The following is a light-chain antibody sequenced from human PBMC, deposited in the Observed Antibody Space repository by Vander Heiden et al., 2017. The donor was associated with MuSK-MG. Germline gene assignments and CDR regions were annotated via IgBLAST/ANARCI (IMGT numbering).Light chain of an antibody. CDR2: DVS. Sequence: QSALTQPASVSGSPGQSITISCTGTSSDVGGYNYVSWYQQHPGKVPNLIIFDVSNRPSGISSRFSGSKSGNTASLTISGLQAEDEADYSCSSFSSSTFFVFGTGTKVTVL. CDR1: SSDVGGYNY. CDR3: SSFSSSTFFV. V-gene: IGLV2-14*03. J-gene: IGLJ1*01.